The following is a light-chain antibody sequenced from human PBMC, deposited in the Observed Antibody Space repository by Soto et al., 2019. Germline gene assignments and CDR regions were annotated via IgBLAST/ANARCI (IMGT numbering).Light chain of an antibody. J-gene: IGKJ1*01. Sequence: EIVMTQSPATLSVSPGGRVTLSCRASQSVRSNLAWYQQKPGQAPRLLIYDASNRATGIPARFSGSGSGTEFTLTISSLQPDDFATYYCQQYNSYRTFGQGTKVDIK. CDR3: QQYNSYRT. CDR2: DAS. CDR1: QSVRSN. V-gene: IGKV3D-15*01.